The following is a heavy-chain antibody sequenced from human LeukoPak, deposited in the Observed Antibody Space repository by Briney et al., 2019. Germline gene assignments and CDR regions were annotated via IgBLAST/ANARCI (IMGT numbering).Heavy chain of an antibody. D-gene: IGHD3-10*01. J-gene: IGHJ4*02. CDR3: ARDSFSGYGSGSYDYFDY. Sequence: PLETLSLTCTVSGGSISSSSYYWGWIRQPPGKGLEWIGSIYYSGSTYYNPSLKSRVTISVDTSKNQFSLKLSSVTAADTAVYYCARDSFSGYGSGSYDYFDYWGQGTLVTVSS. V-gene: IGHV4-39*07. CDR2: IYYSGST. CDR1: GGSISSSSYY.